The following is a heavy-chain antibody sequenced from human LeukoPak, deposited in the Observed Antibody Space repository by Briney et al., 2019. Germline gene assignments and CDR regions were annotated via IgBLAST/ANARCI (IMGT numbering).Heavy chain of an antibody. Sequence: SETVSLTCTVSGCSISGGGYYWSWIRQHPGTGLEWIGYIYYSGSTYYHPSLKSRVTISVDTSKNQFSLKLSAVTAADTAVYYCARLSGYSSGHYYSDYWGQGTLVTVSS. V-gene: IGHV4-31*03. CDR1: GCSISGGGYY. D-gene: IGHD3-22*01. J-gene: IGHJ4*02. CDR2: IYYSGST. CDR3: ARLSGYSSGHYYSDY.